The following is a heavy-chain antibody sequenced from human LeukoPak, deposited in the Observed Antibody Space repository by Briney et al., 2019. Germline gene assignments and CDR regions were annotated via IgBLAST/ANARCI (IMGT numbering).Heavy chain of an antibody. CDR2: IYYSGST. Sequence: SETLSLTCTVSGGSISSSIYYWGWIRQPPGKGLEWIGSIYYSGSTYYNPSLKSRVTISVDTSKNQFSLKLSSVTAADTAVYYCARWTRIVGATGFDYWGQGTLVTVSS. D-gene: IGHD1-26*01. CDR3: ARWTRIVGATGFDY. CDR1: GGSISSSIYY. J-gene: IGHJ4*02. V-gene: IGHV4-39*01.